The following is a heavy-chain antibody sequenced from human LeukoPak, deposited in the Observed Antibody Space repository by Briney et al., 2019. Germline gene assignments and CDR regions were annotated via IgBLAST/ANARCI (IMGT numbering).Heavy chain of an antibody. J-gene: IGHJ4*02. Sequence: GGSLRLSCAASGFTFSSYWMSWVRQAPGKGLEWVANIKGDGSYKYYVDSVKGRFTISRDNAKSSVYLQMNTLRAEDTAVYYCATSADSSGNDWGRGTLVTVSS. V-gene: IGHV3-7*03. CDR2: IKGDGSYK. CDR3: ATSADSSGND. D-gene: IGHD3-22*01. CDR1: GFTFSSYW.